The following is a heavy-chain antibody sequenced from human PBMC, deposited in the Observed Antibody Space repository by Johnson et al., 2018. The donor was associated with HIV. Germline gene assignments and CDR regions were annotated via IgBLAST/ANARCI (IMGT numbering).Heavy chain of an antibody. D-gene: IGHD1-7*01. J-gene: IGHJ3*02. CDR1: NFTFKDYY. V-gene: IGHV3-7*01. CDR3: AREDQNWNYDHAFDI. CDR2: IKQDGSEK. Sequence: VQLVESGGDLIKPGGSLRLSCAASNFTFKDYYMNWIRQAPGKGLEWVANIKQDGSEKYYVDSVKGRFTISRDNSKNTLYLQMNSLRAEDTAVYYCAREDQNWNYDHAFDIWGQGTRVTVSS.